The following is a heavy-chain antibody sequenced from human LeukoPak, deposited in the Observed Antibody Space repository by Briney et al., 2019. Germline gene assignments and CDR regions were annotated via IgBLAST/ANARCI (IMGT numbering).Heavy chain of an antibody. D-gene: IGHD6-19*01. J-gene: IGHJ4*02. V-gene: IGHV3-48*03. CDR2: ISSSCSTI. CDR1: GFTFSSYE. CDR3: ARGPYSSGWYWVDY. Sequence: GGSLRLSCAASGFTFSSYEMNWVHQAPGKGLKWVSYISSSCSTIYYADSVKGRFTISRDNAKNSLYLQMNSLRAEDTAVYYCARGPYSSGWYWVDYWGQGTLVTVSS.